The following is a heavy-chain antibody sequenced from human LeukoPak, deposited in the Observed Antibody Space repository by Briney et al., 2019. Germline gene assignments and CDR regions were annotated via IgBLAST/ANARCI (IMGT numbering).Heavy chain of an antibody. D-gene: IGHD3-22*01. Sequence: GGSLRLSCAASGFALRIHSMNWVRQAPGKGLEWVSSISTSSSHIYYADSVRGRFTISRDNAENSMYLQMNSLTAEDTAVYYCARGQQGDTSGDAFDIWGLGTRVTVSS. CDR3: ARGQQGDTSGDAFDI. CDR1: GFALRIHS. V-gene: IGHV3-21*01. CDR2: ISTSSSHI. J-gene: IGHJ3*02.